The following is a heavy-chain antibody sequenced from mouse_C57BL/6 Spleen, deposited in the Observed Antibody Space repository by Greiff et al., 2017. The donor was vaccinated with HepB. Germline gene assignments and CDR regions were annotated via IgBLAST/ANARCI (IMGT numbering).Heavy chain of an antibody. CDR2: ISSGSSTI. J-gene: IGHJ4*01. Sequence: DVKLVESGGGLVKPGGSLKLSCAASGFTFSDYGMHWVRQAPEKGLEWVAYISSGSSTIYYADTVKGRFTISRDNAKNNLFLQMTSLRSEDTAMYYCARPYDYDGYAMDYWGQGTSVTVSS. D-gene: IGHD2-4*01. CDR1: GFTFSDYG. CDR3: ARPYDYDGYAMDY. V-gene: IGHV5-17*01.